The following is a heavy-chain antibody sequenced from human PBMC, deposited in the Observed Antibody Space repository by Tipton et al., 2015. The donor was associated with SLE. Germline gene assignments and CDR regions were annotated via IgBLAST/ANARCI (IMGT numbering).Heavy chain of an antibody. CDR2: IYYSGST. J-gene: IGHJ4*02. Sequence: TLSLTCAVYGGTSRDYFWSWIRQPPGKGLEWIGYIYYSGSTNYNPSLKSRVTISVDMSKNQFSLKLSSVTAADTAVYYCARAVQGSWFDYWGQGTLVTVSS. V-gene: IGHV4-59*01. CDR3: ARAVQGSWFDY. D-gene: IGHD6-13*01. CDR1: GGTSRDYF.